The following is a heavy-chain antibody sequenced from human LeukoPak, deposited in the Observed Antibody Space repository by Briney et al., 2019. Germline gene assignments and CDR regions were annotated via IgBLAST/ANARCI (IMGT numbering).Heavy chain of an antibody. J-gene: IGHJ4*02. CDR3: ASRSTTAFHC. Sequence: SETLSLTCTVSGGSISSGDYYWSWIRQPPGKGLEWIGYIYYSGSTYYNPSLKSRVTISLDTSKNQFSLKLSSVTAADTAVYYCASRSTTAFHCWGQGTLVTVSS. CDR2: IYYSGST. D-gene: IGHD5/OR15-5a*01. V-gene: IGHV4-30-4*01. CDR1: GGSISSGDYY.